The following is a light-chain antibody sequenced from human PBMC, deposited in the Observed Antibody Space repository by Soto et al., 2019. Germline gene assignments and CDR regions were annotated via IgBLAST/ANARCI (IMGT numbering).Light chain of an antibody. CDR1: QTISSW. Sequence: DIQMTQSPSTLSGSVGDRVTITCRASQTISSWLAWYQQKPGKDPKLLIYKASTLKSGVPSRFSGSGSGTEFNLTISRLQTDDFATYYCQHYNSYSEAFGQGTKLDIK. J-gene: IGKJ1*01. CDR2: KAS. CDR3: QHYNSYSEA. V-gene: IGKV1-5*03.